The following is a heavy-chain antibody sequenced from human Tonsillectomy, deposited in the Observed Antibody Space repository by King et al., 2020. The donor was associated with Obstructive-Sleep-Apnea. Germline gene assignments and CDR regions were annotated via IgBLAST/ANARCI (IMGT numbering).Heavy chain of an antibody. CDR2: INPKSGDT. Sequence: QLVQSGAEVKKPGASVKVSCRASGYTFTGYYMHWVRQAPGQGLEWMGWINPKSGDTYFAQKFQGRVTMTRDTSISTAYMELSSLRSDDTAVYYCTTYYYDSSCNFAYWGQGTLVTVSS. V-gene: IGHV1-2*02. CDR3: TTYYYDSSCNFAY. J-gene: IGHJ4*02. CDR1: GYTFTGYY. D-gene: IGHD3-22*01.